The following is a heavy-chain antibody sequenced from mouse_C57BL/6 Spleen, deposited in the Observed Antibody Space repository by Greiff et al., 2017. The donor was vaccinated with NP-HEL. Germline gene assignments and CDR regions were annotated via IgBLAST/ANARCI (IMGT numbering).Heavy chain of an antibody. J-gene: IGHJ1*03. CDR2: ISYDGSN. D-gene: IGHD1-1*01. CDR1: GYSITSGYY. CDR3: AREGEYYYGSSFSYWYFDV. V-gene: IGHV3-6*01. Sequence: EVQLQESGPGLVKPSQSLSLTCSVTGYSITSGYYWNWIRQFPGNKLEWMGYISYDGSNNYNPSLKNRISITRDTSKNQFFLKLNSVTTEDTATYYCAREGEYYYGSSFSYWYFDVWGTGTTVTVSS.